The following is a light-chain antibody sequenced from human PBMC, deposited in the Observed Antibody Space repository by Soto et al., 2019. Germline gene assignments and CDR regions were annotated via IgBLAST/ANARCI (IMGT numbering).Light chain of an antibody. CDR3: AAWDDTLSGPP. V-gene: IGLV1-47*01. Sequence: QSVLTQPPSASGTPGQRVTISCSGSSSNIGSNYVSWYQQLPGTAPKLLIYRNDQRPSGVPDRFSGSKSGTSASLAISGLRSEDEADYYCAAWDDTLSGPPFGGGT. J-gene: IGLJ2*01. CDR1: SSNIGSNY. CDR2: RND.